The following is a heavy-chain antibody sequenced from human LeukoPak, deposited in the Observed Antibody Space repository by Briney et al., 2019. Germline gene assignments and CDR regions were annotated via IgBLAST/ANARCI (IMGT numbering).Heavy chain of an antibody. V-gene: IGHV4-39*07. Sequence: SETLSLTCTVSGGSISSSSYYWGWIRQPPGKGLEWIGSIYHSGSTYYNPSLKSRVTISVDTSKNQFSLKLSSVTAADTAVYYCARDTIRVYSSGWYAFDYWGQGTLVTVSS. CDR1: GGSISSSSYY. D-gene: IGHD6-19*01. J-gene: IGHJ4*02. CDR3: ARDTIRVYSSGWYAFDY. CDR2: IYHSGST.